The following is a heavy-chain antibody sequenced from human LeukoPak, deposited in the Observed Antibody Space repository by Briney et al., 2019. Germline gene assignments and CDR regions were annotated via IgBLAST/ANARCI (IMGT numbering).Heavy chain of an antibody. CDR3: AREGLWVGLDSGKTRQAYWES. V-gene: IGHV3-7*04. CDR1: GFTFSNYW. CDR2: IKEDGSEK. D-gene: IGHD2-21*01. Sequence: PGGSLRLSCAASGFTFSNYWMSWVRQAPGKGLKWVANIKEDGSEKYYADSVKGRFTISRDNAKNSLNLQMNSLRAEDTAVYYCAREGLWVGLDSGKTRQAYWESWGQGTMATVSS. J-gene: IGHJ3*01.